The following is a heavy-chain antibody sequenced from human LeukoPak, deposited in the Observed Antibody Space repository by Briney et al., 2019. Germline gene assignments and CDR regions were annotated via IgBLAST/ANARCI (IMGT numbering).Heavy chain of an antibody. J-gene: IGHJ4*02. CDR1: GFPFSSYA. CDR3: ANAISSGREYYFDY. Sequence: QPGGSLRLSCAASGFPFSSYAMSWVRQAPGKGLEWVSALSGSGGTTYYADSVKGRFTISRDNSKNTLYLQVSSLRAEDTAVYYCANAISSGREYYFDYWGQGTLVTVSS. V-gene: IGHV3-23*01. CDR2: LSGSGGTT. D-gene: IGHD6-19*01.